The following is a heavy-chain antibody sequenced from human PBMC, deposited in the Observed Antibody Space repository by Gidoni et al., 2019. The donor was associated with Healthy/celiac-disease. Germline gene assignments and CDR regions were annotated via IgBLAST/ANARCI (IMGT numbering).Heavy chain of an antibody. CDR3: AREAFGRDIVVVPAAIHYYYMDV. CDR1: GGSISSGGYY. Sequence: QVQLQESGPGLVKPSQTLSLTCTVSGGSISSGGYYWSWIRQHPGKGLEWIGYIYYSGSTYYNPSLKSRVTISVDTAKNQFSLKLSSVTAADTAVYYCAREAFGRDIVVVPAAIHYYYMDVWGKGTTVTVSS. CDR2: IYYSGST. J-gene: IGHJ6*03. D-gene: IGHD2-2*01. V-gene: IGHV4-31*03.